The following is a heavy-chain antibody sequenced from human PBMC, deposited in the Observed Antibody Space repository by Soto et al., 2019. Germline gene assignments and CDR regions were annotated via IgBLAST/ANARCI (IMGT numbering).Heavy chain of an antibody. Sequence: EVQLLESGGGLVQPGGSLRLSCAASGFTFSSYAMSWVRQAPGKGLEWVSAISGSGGSTYYADSVKGRFTISRDNSKNTLYLQMNSLRAEDTAVYYCAKNPKAVPAALYLYNWFDPWGQGTLVTVSS. CDR1: GFTFSSYA. J-gene: IGHJ5*02. CDR2: ISGSGGST. CDR3: AKNPKAVPAALYLYNWFDP. D-gene: IGHD2-2*01. V-gene: IGHV3-23*01.